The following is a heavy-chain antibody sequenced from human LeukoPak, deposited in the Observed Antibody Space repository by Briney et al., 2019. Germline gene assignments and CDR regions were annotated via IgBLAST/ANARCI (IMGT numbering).Heavy chain of an antibody. CDR2: MNPNSGNT. CDR3: ARGRKYSSSSGFDY. J-gene: IGHJ4*02. D-gene: IGHD6-6*01. Sequence: ASVKVSCKAFGYTFTSDDINWVRQATGQGLEWMGWMNPNSGNTGYAQKFQGRVTITRNTFISTAYMELSSLRSEDTAEYYWARGRKYSSSSGFDYWGQGTLVTVSS. V-gene: IGHV1-8*03. CDR1: GYTFTSDD.